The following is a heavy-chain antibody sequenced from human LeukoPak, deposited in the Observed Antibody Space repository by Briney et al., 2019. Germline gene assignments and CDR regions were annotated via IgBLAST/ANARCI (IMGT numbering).Heavy chain of an antibody. CDR1: GYTLTGYY. CDR3: ARDRGIAVAGTIVWYYYYGMDV. Sequence: ASVKVSCKASGYTLTGYYMHWARQAPGQGLGWMGWVNPNSAGTNYAQKFQGRVTMTRDTSISTAYMELSRLRSDDTAVYYCARDRGIAVAGTIVWYYYYGMDVWGQGTTVTVSS. D-gene: IGHD6-19*01. V-gene: IGHV1-2*02. J-gene: IGHJ6*02. CDR2: VNPNSAGT.